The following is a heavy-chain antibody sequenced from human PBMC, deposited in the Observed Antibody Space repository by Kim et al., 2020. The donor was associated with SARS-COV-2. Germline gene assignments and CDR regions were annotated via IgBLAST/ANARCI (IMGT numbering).Heavy chain of an antibody. J-gene: IGHJ5*02. CDR1: GYTFTSYD. CDR2: MNPNSGNT. D-gene: IGHD3-22*01. CDR3: ARGVRRITLLGVVTVTMYWLVP. Sequence: ASVKVSCKASGYTFTSYDINWVRQATGQGLEWMGWMNPNSGNTDYAQKFQGRVTMTRNTSISTAYMELSSLRSEDTAVYYCARGVRRITLLGVVTVTMYWLVPWGQGTLVTVSS. V-gene: IGHV1-8*01.